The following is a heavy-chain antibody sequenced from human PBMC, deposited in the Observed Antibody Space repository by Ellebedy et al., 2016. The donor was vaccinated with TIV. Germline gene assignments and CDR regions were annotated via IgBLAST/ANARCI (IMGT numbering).Heavy chain of an antibody. D-gene: IGHD3-22*01. CDR1: GYSISSGYY. Sequence: GSLRLSXTVSGYSISSGYYWAWIRQAPGKGLEWIGSLSYSGGTYYNPSLMSRVSVYVDTSKNRFSLRLSSVTAADTAVYYCAGDRMYFYDSSGSYKYYGMDVWGQGTTVTVSS. CDR3: AGDRMYFYDSSGSYKYYGMDV. CDR2: LSYSGGT. J-gene: IGHJ6*02. V-gene: IGHV4-38-2*02.